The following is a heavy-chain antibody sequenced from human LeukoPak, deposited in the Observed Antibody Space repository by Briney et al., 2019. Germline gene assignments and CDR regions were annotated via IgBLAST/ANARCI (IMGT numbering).Heavy chain of an antibody. D-gene: IGHD4-17*01. V-gene: IGHV3-21*01. Sequence: GGSLRLSCAASGFTFSTYTMNWVRQAPGKGLEWVSSITSRSYIYYADSLKGRFPISTDKPTNSLYLQMNRLRAEHTAVYYCARDYGDYSYYWGQGTLVTVSS. CDR3: ARDYGDYSYY. CDR2: ITSRSYI. J-gene: IGHJ4*02. CDR1: GFTFSTYT.